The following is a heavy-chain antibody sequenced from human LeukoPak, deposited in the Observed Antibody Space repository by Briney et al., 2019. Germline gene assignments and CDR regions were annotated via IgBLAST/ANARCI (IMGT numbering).Heavy chain of an antibody. CDR2: ISWNSGSI. D-gene: IGHD6-13*01. Sequence: GGSLRLSCAASGFTFDDYAMHWVRQAPGKGLEWVPGISWNSGSIGYADSVKGRFTISRDNAKNSLYLQMNSLRAEDTALYYCAKEAAAGTPFYYYGMDVWGQGTTVTVSS. J-gene: IGHJ6*02. CDR3: AKEAAAGTPFYYYGMDV. V-gene: IGHV3-9*01. CDR1: GFTFDDYA.